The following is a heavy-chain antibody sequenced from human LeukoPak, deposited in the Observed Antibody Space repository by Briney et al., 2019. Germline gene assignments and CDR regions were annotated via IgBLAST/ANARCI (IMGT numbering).Heavy chain of an antibody. CDR3: ASTRRYCTSTSCSNYFHY. V-gene: IGHV3-48*04. D-gene: IGHD2-2*01. Sequence: GGSLRLSCAASGFTFSSYIMNWVRQAPGKGLEWVSYISSSSTIYYADSVKGRFTLSRDNAKNSLYLQMNSLRAEDTAVYYCASTRRYCTSTSCSNYFHYWGQGTLVTVSS. CDR1: GFTFSSYI. J-gene: IGHJ4*02. CDR2: ISSSSTI.